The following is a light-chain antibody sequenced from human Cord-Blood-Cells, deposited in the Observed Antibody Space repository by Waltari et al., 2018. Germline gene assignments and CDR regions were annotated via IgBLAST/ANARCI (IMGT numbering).Light chain of an antibody. CDR3: QQYNSYSYT. V-gene: IGKV1-5*03. CDR1: QDISSW. Sequence: DFQMTQSLSTLSASVGDRFTITCRANQDISSWLAWYQQKPGQAPKLLIYEASSLESGVPARFSGSGSGTEFTLTISSLQPDDFATYYCQQYNSYSYTFGQGTKLEIK. J-gene: IGKJ2*01. CDR2: EAS.